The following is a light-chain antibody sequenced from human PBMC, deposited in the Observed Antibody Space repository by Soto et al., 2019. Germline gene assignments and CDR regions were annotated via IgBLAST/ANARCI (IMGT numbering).Light chain of an antibody. Sequence: DIQMTQSPSSLSASVGDRVTITCRAGQYIGRYLNLYQQKPGKAPKLLIYAASSLHSGVPSRFSCSGSGTASTLTISSLQPEDFASYTCQQTYRAPLTFGGGTKVEIK. CDR2: AAS. V-gene: IGKV1-39*01. J-gene: IGKJ4*01. CDR1: QYIGRY. CDR3: QQTYRAPLT.